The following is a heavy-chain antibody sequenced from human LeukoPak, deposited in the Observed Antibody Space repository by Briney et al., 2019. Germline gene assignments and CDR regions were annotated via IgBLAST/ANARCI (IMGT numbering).Heavy chain of an antibody. Sequence: GGSLRLSCAVSGFAFSGYGMHWVRQAPGKGLEWVAVISHDEINKYYADSVKGRFTISRDNSKNTLYLQMNSLRAEDTAVYYCARETWIQLWPKFDYWGQGTLVTVSS. CDR1: GFAFSGYG. CDR3: ARETWIQLWPKFDY. J-gene: IGHJ4*02. V-gene: IGHV3-30*03. CDR2: ISHDEINK. D-gene: IGHD5-18*01.